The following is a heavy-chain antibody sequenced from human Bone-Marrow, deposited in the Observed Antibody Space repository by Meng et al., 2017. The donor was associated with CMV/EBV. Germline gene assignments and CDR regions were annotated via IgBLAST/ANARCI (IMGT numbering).Heavy chain of an antibody. CDR3: ARLDFLSGYSHGGSVYKDY. Sequence: SETLSLTCTVSGGPISSGDYYWNWIRQPPGKGLEWIGFIYYSGSTAYSPSLKSRVTISTDTSKTQFSLSLRSVTAADTAVYYCARLDFLSGYSHGGSVYKDYWGQGTLVTVSS. D-gene: IGHD3-3*01. CDR1: GGPISSGDYY. CDR2: IYYSGST. V-gene: IGHV4-30-4*08. J-gene: IGHJ4*02.